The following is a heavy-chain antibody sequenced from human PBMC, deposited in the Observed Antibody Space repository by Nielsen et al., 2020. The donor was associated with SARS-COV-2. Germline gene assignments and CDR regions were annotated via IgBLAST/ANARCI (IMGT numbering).Heavy chain of an antibody. D-gene: IGHD4-17*01. CDR1: GDSVSSSSAA. CDR3: ARARGAYGDYYYYYYTDV. CDR2: TYYRSKWYN. V-gene: IGHV6-1*01. Sequence: SVTLSLTCAISGDSVSSSSAAWNWIRQSPSRGLEWLGRTYYRSKWYNDYAVSVKSRITINPDTSKNQFSLHLNSVTPEDTAVYYCARARGAYGDYYYYYYTDVWGKGTTVTVSS. J-gene: IGHJ6*03.